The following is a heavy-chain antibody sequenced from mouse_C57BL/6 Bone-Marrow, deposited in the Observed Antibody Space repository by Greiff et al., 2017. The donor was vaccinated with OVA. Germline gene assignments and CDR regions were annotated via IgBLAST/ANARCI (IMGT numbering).Heavy chain of an antibody. CDR3: ARSPSIYYDYDGYFDV. V-gene: IGHV1-58*01. D-gene: IGHD2-4*01. J-gene: IGHJ1*03. CDR2: IYIGNGYT. CDR1: GYTFTSYG. Sequence: VHVKQSGAELARPGASVKLSCKASGYTFTSYGISWVKQRPGQGLEWIGYIYIGNGYTEYNEKFKGKATLTSDTSSSTAYMQLSSLTSEDSAIYFCARSPSIYYDYDGYFDVWGTGTTVTVSS.